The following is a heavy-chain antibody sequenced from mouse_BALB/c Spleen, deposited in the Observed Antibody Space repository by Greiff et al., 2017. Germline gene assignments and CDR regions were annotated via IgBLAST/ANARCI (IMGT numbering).Heavy chain of an antibody. J-gene: IGHJ2*01. D-gene: IGHD1-1*02. CDR1: GFTFSSYT. CDR3: TRDQVGGYFDY. V-gene: IGHV5-6-4*01. Sequence: DVMLVESGGGLVKPGGSLKLSCAASGFTFSSYTMSWVRQTPEKRLEWVATISSGGSYTYYPDSVKGRFTISRDNAKNTLYLQMSSLKSEDTAMYYCTRDQVGGYFDYWGQGTTLTVSS. CDR2: ISSGGSYT.